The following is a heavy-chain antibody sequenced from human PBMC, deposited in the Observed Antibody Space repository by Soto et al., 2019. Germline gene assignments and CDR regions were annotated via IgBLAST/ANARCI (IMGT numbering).Heavy chain of an antibody. J-gene: IGHJ5*02. V-gene: IGHV1-69*01. CDR3: ASGDKLGDCLFCWFAP. CDR1: GGTFSSYA. D-gene: IGHD2-21*02. CDR2: FIPIFGTA. Sequence: QVQLVQSGAEVKKPGSSVKVSCKASGGTFSSYAISWVRQAPGQGLEWMGGFIPIFGTANYAQKFQGRVTITADESTSTAYMELSSLRSEDTAVSYCASGDKLGDCLFCWFAPWGQGTLVTVSS.